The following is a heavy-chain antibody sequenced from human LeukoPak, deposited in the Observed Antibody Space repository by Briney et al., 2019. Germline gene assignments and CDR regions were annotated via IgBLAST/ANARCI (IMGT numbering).Heavy chain of an antibody. CDR2: IRYDGSNK. CDR1: GLTVSSYG. D-gene: IGHD3-22*01. Sequence: GGSLRLSCAASGLTVSSYGLHWLRQAPGKGQEWVAFIRYDGSNKYYADSVKGRFTISRDNSKNTLYLQMNSLRAEDTAVYYCAKDPRRPYYYDSSGYAFDIWGQGTMVTVSS. J-gene: IGHJ3*02. V-gene: IGHV3-30*02. CDR3: AKDPRRPYYYDSSGYAFDI.